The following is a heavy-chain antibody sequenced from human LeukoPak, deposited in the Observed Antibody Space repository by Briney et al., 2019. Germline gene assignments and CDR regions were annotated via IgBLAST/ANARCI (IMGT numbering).Heavy chain of an antibody. CDR3: ARGGLLWFGELLSGVFDY. CDR1: GFTFSSYS. V-gene: IGHV3-48*01. J-gene: IGHJ4*02. CDR2: ISSSSTI. Sequence: GGSLRLSCAASGFTFSSYSVNWVRQAPGKGLEWVSYISSSSTIYYADSVKGRFTISRDNAKNSLYLQMNSLRAEDTAVYYCARGGLLWFGELLSGVFDYWGQGTLVTVSS. D-gene: IGHD3-10*01.